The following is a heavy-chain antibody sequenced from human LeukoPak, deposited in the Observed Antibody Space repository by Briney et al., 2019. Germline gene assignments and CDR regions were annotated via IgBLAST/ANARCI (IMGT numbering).Heavy chain of an antibody. J-gene: IGHJ5*02. V-gene: IGHV1-2*02. CDR2: INPKSGGT. Sequence: GASVKVSCKASGYTFTDFYMHWVRQAPGQGLEWMGWINPKSGGTNYAQRFEGRVTMTRDTSFSTAYMELSRLRSDDTAVYYCARDSSPWYYYDRSGSNGFDPWGQGTLVTVSS. CDR1: GYTFTDFY. CDR3: ARDSSPWYYYDRSGSNGFDP. D-gene: IGHD3-22*01.